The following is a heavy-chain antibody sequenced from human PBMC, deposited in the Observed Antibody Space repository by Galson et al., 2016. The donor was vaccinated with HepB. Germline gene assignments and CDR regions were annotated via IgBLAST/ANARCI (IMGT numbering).Heavy chain of an antibody. CDR3: AKSLRYRDWKDWFDP. Sequence: LRLSCAASGFTFSSYAMSWVRQAPGKGLEWVSALSGVGGSAYYADSVKGRFTISRDNSNNTLYLQMNSLRAEDTAVYYCAKSLRYRDWKDWFDPWGQGTLVTVSS. CDR1: GFTFSSYA. CDR2: LSGVGGSA. V-gene: IGHV3-23*01. J-gene: IGHJ5*02. D-gene: IGHD1-1*01.